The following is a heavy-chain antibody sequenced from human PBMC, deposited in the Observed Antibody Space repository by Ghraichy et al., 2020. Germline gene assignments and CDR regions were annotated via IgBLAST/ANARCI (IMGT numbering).Heavy chain of an antibody. CDR2: INPNSGVT. CDR3: ARVSPNSCRTTGCYTGGDYFDY. J-gene: IGHJ4*02. CDR1: GYTFSGYY. D-gene: IGHD2-2*02. Sequence: ASVKVSCKASGYTFSGYYIHWVRLAPGQGLEWMGWINPNSGVTNYAQNFQGRVTMTRDTSISTAYMELSSLRSDDTAVYYCARVSPNSCRTTGCYTGGDYFDYWGQGALVTVSS. V-gene: IGHV1-2*02.